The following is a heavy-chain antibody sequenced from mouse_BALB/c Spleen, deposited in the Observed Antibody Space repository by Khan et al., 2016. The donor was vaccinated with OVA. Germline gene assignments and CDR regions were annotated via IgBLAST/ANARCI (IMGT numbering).Heavy chain of an antibody. CDR2: IYPSDSYT. D-gene: IGHD2-1*01. J-gene: IGHJ2*01. CDR1: GYTFTSYW. Sequence: QVQLQQPGAELVRPGASVKLSCKASGYTFTSYWINWVKQRPGQGLEWIGNIYPSDSYTNYNQKFKDKATLTVDKSSSTAYMQLSSPTSEDSAVYYCTGNYGSYFGYWGQGTTLTVSS. V-gene: IGHV1-69*02. CDR3: TGNYGSYFGY.